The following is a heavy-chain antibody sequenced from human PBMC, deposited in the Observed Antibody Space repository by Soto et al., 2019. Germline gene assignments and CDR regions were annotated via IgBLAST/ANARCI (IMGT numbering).Heavy chain of an antibody. D-gene: IGHD6-13*01. CDR3: ARGSEYSSSWYNWLDP. CDR2: IYHSGST. CDR1: GGSISSGGYS. V-gene: IGHV4-30-2*01. Sequence: PSETLSLTCAVSGGSISSGGYSWSWIRQPPGKGLEWIGYIYHSGSTYYNPSLKSRVTISVDRSKNQFSLKLSSVTAADTAVYYCARGSEYSSSWYNWLDPWGQGTLVTVSS. J-gene: IGHJ5*02.